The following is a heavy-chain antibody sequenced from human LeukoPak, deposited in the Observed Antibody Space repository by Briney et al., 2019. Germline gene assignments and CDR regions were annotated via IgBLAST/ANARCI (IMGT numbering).Heavy chain of an antibody. CDR3: AREYSSSWYEQVAEYFQH. D-gene: IGHD6-13*01. Sequence: PGRSLRLSCAASGFTFSSYAMHWVRQAPGKGLEWVAVISYDGSNKYYADSVKGRFTISRDNSKNTLYLQMNSLRAEDTAVYYCAREYSSSWYEQVAEYFQHWGQGTLVTVSS. J-gene: IGHJ1*01. V-gene: IGHV3-30-3*01. CDR1: GFTFSSYA. CDR2: ISYDGSNK.